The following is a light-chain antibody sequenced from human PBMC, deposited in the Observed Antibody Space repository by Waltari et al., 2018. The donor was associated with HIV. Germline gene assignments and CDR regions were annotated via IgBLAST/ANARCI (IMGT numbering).Light chain of an antibody. J-gene: IGLJ1*01. Sequence: QSVLTQPPSASGTPGQRVTISCSGSSPNIGSNVVNWYPQIPGTAPKLLIYNINQRPSGVPDRFSGSKSGTSASLAISGLQSEDEADYYCSTWDDRLHGYVFATGTKVTVL. CDR3: STWDDRLHGYV. CDR2: NIN. CDR1: SPNIGSNV. V-gene: IGLV1-44*01.